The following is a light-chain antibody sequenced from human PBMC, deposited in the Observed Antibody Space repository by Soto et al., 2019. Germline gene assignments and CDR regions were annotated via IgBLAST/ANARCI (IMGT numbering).Light chain of an antibody. CDR1: SSDVGGYNY. V-gene: IGLV2-14*01. J-gene: IGLJ1*01. Sequence: QSALTQPASVSGSPGQSITISCTGTSSDVGGYNYVSWYQQHPGKAPKLMIYEVSNRPSGVSNLFSGSKSGNTASLTISGLQAEDEADYYCSSYTSSNTLVFGTGTKLTVL. CDR2: EVS. CDR3: SSYTSSNTLV.